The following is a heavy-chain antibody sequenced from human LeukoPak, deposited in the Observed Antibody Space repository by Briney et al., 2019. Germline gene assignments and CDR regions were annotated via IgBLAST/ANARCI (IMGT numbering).Heavy chain of an antibody. CDR3: ARGRSGYDRIYDY. V-gene: IGHV3-21*01. CDR2: ISSSSSYI. Sequence: GGSLRLSCAASGFTFGSYSMNWVRQAPGKGLEWVSSISSSSSYIYYADPAKGRFTISRDNAKNSLYLQMNSLRAEDTAVYYCARGRSGYDRIYDYWGQGTLVTVSS. D-gene: IGHD5-12*01. CDR1: GFTFGSYS. J-gene: IGHJ4*02.